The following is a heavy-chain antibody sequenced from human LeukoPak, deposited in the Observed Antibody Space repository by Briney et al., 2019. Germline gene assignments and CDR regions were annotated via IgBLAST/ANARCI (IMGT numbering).Heavy chain of an antibody. Sequence: GGSLRLSCAVSGFTFSDHYVDWVRQAPGKGLEWVANINGDGSLNGHVASVKGRFTISRDNAKNSVYLQMISLRDEDTAVYYCTRDRAYGALDYWGQGTLVTVSS. CDR1: GFTFSDHY. CDR2: INGDGSLN. D-gene: IGHD4/OR15-4a*01. J-gene: IGHJ4*02. CDR3: TRDRAYGALDY. V-gene: IGHV3-7*01.